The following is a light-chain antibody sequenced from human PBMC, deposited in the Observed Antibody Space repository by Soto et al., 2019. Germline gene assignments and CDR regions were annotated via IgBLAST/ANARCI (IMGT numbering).Light chain of an antibody. V-gene: IGKV1-12*01. CDR2: SAS. CDR3: QEANSFPRT. J-gene: IGKJ4*01. Sequence: DIQMTQSPSSVSASVGDRVTITCRASLGFSTWLAWYRRKPGRAPELVIYSASILHSGVPSRFSGSGSGTDFTLTISSLQPEDFATYYCQEANSFPRTFGGGTEVEIK. CDR1: LGFSTW.